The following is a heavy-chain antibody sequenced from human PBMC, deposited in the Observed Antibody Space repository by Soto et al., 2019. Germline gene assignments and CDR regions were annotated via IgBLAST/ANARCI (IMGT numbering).Heavy chain of an antibody. Sequence: GGSLRLSCAASGFTFSSYWMSWVRQAPGKGLEWVANIKQDGSEKYYVDSVKGRFIISRDNAKNSLYLQMNSLRAEDTAVYYCAKYYYGSGSQSIFDYWGQGTLVTVSS. V-gene: IGHV3-7*05. CDR1: GFTFSSYW. CDR2: IKQDGSEK. J-gene: IGHJ4*02. CDR3: AKYYYGSGSQSIFDY. D-gene: IGHD3-10*01.